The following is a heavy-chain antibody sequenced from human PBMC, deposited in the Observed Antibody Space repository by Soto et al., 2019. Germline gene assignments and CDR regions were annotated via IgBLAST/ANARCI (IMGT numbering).Heavy chain of an antibody. J-gene: IGHJ4*02. D-gene: IGHD3-22*01. V-gene: IGHV5-51*01. CDR3: ARPIRSSGYTVYFAY. CDR1: GYSFTSYW. Sequence: PGESLKISCKGSGYSFTSYWIGWVRQMPGKGLEWMGIIYPGDSDTRYSPSFQGQVTISADKSISTAYLQWSSLKASDTAMYYCARPIRSSGYTVYFAYWGQGTLVTVSS. CDR2: IYPGDSDT.